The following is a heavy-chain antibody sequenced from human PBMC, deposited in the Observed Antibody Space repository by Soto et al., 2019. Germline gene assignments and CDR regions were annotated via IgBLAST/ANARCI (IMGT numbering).Heavy chain of an antibody. V-gene: IGHV1-69*13. CDR3: ARAIQPNRYCSGGSCYSADYSGDDAFDI. CDR2: IIPIFGTA. Sequence: SVKVSCKASGGTFSSCAISWVRQAPGQGLEWMGGIIPIFGTANYAQKFQGRVTITADESTSTAYMELSSLRSEDTAVYYCARAIQPNRYCSGGSCYSADYSGDDAFDIWGQGTMVTVSS. J-gene: IGHJ3*02. CDR1: GGTFSSCA. D-gene: IGHD2-15*01.